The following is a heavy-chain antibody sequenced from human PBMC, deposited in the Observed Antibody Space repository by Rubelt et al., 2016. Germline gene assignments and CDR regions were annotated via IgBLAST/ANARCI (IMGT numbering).Heavy chain of an antibody. D-gene: IGHD5-12*01. CDR2: IKQDGSEE. V-gene: IGHV3-7*03. CDR3: ARDRRGYSGYIDY. Sequence: EVQLVESGGGLVQPGGSLRLSCAASGFTFSSYWMSWVRQAPGKGLEWVANIKQDGSEEYYVDSVKGRFTISRDNAKNSPYLQMNSLRAEDTAVYYCARDRRGYSGYIDYWGQGTLVTVSS. CDR1: GFTFSSYW. J-gene: IGHJ4*02.